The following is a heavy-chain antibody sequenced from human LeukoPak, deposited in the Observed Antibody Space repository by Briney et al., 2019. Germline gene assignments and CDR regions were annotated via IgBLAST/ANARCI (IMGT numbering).Heavy chain of an antibody. J-gene: IGHJ4*02. Sequence: WASVKVSCKASGGTFSSYAISWVRQAPGQGLEWMGRIIPILGIANYAQKFQGRVTITADKSTSTAYMELSSLKSEDTAVYYCARSPLGYDSSGYTFDYWGQGTLVTVSS. CDR1: GGTFSSYA. D-gene: IGHD3-22*01. V-gene: IGHV1-69*04. CDR3: ARSPLGYDSSGYTFDY. CDR2: IIPILGIA.